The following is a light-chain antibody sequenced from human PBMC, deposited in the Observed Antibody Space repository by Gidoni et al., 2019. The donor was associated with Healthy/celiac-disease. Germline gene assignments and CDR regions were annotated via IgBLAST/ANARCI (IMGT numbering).Light chain of an antibody. CDR3: QQLNSYPRKIT. CDR1: QGISSY. V-gene: IGKV1-9*01. Sequence: DIQLTQSPSFLSASVGDRVTITCRASQGISSYLAWYQQKPGKAPKLLIYAASTLQSGVPSRFSGSGSGTEFTLTISSLQPEDFATYYCQQLNSYPRKITFGGXTKVEIK. J-gene: IGKJ4*01. CDR2: AAS.